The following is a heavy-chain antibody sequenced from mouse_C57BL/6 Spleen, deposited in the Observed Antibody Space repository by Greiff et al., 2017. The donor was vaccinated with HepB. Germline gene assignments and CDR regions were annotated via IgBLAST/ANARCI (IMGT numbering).Heavy chain of an antibody. Sequence: QVQLQQSGAELVRPGASVTLSCKASGYTFTDYEMHWVKQTPVHGLEWIGAIDPETGGTAYNQKFKGKAILTADKSSSTAYMELRSLTSEDSAVYYCTREPGMTNGSQAWFAYWGQGTLVTVSA. CDR3: TREPGMTNGSQAWFAY. V-gene: IGHV1-15*01. D-gene: IGHD1-1*01. J-gene: IGHJ3*01. CDR2: IDPETGGT. CDR1: GYTFTDYE.